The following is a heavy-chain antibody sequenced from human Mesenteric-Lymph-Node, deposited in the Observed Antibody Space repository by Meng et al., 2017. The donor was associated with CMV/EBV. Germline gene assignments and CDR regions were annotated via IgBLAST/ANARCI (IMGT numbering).Heavy chain of an antibody. Sequence: GSLRLSCTVSGGSISSYYWSWIRQPPEKGLEWIGYIYYRGSTNLNPSLRSRVTISVDTSKNQFSLKLSSVTAADTAVYYCARVDSNYFDYWGQGTLVTVSS. J-gene: IGHJ4*02. CDR2: IYYRGST. CDR1: GGSISSYY. D-gene: IGHD4-11*01. V-gene: IGHV4-59*01. CDR3: ARVDSNYFDY.